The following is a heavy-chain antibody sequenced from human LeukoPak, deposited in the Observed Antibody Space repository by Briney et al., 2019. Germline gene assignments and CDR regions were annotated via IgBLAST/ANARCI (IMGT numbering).Heavy chain of an antibody. J-gene: IGHJ4*02. CDR3: AKVRGAIIVVIELFDY. CDR2: ISGSGGST. V-gene: IGHV3-23*01. D-gene: IGHD2-21*01. Sequence: SGGSLRLSCAASGFTFSSYAMSWVRQAPGKGLEWVSAISGSGGSTYYADSVKGRFTISRDNSKNTLYLQMNSLRAEDTAVYYCAKVRGAIIVVIELFDYWGQGTLVTVSS. CDR1: GFTFSSYA.